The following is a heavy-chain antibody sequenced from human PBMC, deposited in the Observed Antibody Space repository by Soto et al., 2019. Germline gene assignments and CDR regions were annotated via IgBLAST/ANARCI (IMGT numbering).Heavy chain of an antibody. D-gene: IGHD3-3*01. J-gene: IGHJ5*02. CDR3: AKGAQYYDFWSGYYTDNWFDP. Sequence: GGSLRFSCAASGFTFSSYAMSWVRQAPGKGLEWVSAISGSGGSTYYADSVKGRFTISRDNSKNTLYLQMNSLRAEDTAVYYCAKGAQYYDFWSGYYTDNWFDPWGQGTLVTVSS. CDR2: ISGSGGST. V-gene: IGHV3-23*01. CDR1: GFTFSSYA.